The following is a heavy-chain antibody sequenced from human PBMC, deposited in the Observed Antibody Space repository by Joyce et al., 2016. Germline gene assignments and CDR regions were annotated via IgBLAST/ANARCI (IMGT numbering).Heavy chain of an antibody. J-gene: IGHJ4*02. Sequence: QVQLVESGGGVVQPGRSLRLSCAASGFTFSNYGMHWVRQAPGKWLEWVAVISDDGSNKYYVDSVKGRFTISRDNSKNTLYLQMNSLRPEDTAVYYCARALGWDSNSCHDYWGQGTLVTVSS. D-gene: IGHD6-13*01. CDR1: GFTFSNYG. CDR2: ISDDGSNK. V-gene: IGHV3-30*03. CDR3: ARALGWDSNSCHDY.